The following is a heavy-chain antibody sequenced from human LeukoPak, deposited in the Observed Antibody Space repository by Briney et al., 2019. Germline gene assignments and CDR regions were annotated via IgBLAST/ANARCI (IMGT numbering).Heavy chain of an antibody. V-gene: IGHV3-23*01. Sequence: GGTLRLSCAASGFIFSSYGMSWVRQAPGQGLEWVSAISGSGGSTYYADSVKGRFTISRDNSKNTLYLQMNNLRAEDTAVYYCAKTRGSGPFDYWGQGTLVTVSS. D-gene: IGHD3-10*01. CDR1: GFIFSSYG. CDR3: AKTRGSGPFDY. CDR2: ISGSGGST. J-gene: IGHJ4*02.